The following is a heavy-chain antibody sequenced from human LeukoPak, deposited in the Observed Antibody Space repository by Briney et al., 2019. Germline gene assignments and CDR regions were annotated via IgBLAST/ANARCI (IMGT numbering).Heavy chain of an antibody. CDR1: GYTLTELS. CDR2: FDPEGGET. D-gene: IGHD6-13*01. CDR3: ATAVAAAGLYNWFDP. V-gene: IGHV1-24*01. J-gene: IGHJ5*02. Sequence: ASVKVSCKVSGYTLTELSMHWVRQAPGKGLEWMGGFDPEGGETIYAQKFQGRVTMTEDTSTDTAYMELSSLRSEDTAVYYCATAVAAAGLYNWFDPWGQGTLVTVSS.